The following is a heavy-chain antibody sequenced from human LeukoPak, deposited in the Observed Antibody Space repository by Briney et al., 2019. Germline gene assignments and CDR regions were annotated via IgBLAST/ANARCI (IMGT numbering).Heavy chain of an antibody. CDR3: AKVTYMVRARFIDY. CDR1: GFTFSIYG. D-gene: IGHD3-10*01. V-gene: IGHV3-30*02. CDR2: IRSDGTKT. J-gene: IGHJ4*02. Sequence: QPGGSLRLSCAASGFTFSIYGMHWVRQAPGKGLEWVTFIRSDGTKTHYADSVKGRFTISRDNSKNTLYLQMNSLRAEDTAVYYCAKVTYMVRARFIDYWGQGTLVTVSS.